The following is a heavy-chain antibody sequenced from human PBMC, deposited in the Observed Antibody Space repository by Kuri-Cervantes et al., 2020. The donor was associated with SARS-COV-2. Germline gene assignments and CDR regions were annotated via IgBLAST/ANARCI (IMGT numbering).Heavy chain of an antibody. CDR2: ISSSVSTI. Sequence: LSLTCAASGFTFSDYYMSWIRQAPGKGLEWVAYISSSVSTIYYAGSVKGRYTIGRDNAKNSPYLQMNSLRAEDTAVYYCARDQYYGSGSYYYYYGMDVWGQGTTVTVSS. CDR3: ARDQYYGSGSYYYYYGMDV. V-gene: IGHV3-11*04. D-gene: IGHD3-10*01. J-gene: IGHJ6*02. CDR1: GFTFSDYY.